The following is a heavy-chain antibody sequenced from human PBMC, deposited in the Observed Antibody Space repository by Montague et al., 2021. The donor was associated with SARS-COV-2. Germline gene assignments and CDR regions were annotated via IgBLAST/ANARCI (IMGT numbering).Heavy chain of an antibody. V-gene: IGHV4-61*01. Sequence: SETLSLTCTVSGGSISSGSYYWGWIRQPPGKGLEWIGCIYYSGSTYYNPSLKSRVTISLDTSKNQFSLKLNSVTAADTAVYYCARGSYAPDAFDIWGQGTMVTVSS. J-gene: IGHJ3*02. CDR3: ARGSYAPDAFDI. CDR2: IYYSGST. D-gene: IGHD2-2*01. CDR1: GGSISSGSYY.